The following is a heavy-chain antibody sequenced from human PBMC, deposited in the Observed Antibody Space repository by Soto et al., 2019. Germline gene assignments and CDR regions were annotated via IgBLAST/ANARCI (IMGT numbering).Heavy chain of an antibody. D-gene: IGHD1-26*01. Sequence: SVKLSCKASAATFRSYAISWVRQAPGQGLEWMGGIIPIFGTANYAQKFQGRVTITADESTSTAYMELSSLRSEDTAVYYCARGLGGAGIDFDYWGQGTLVTVSS. CDR3: ARGLGGAGIDFDY. V-gene: IGHV1-69*13. CDR2: IIPIFGTA. J-gene: IGHJ4*02. CDR1: AATFRSYA.